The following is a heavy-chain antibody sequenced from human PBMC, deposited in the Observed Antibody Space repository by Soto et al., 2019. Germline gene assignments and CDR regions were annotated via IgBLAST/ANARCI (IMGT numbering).Heavy chain of an antibody. V-gene: IGHV3-23*01. CDR1: WLNFINHA. CDR3: AKGPKIFGVVPDY. D-gene: IGHD3-3*01. Sequence: PGGSLRLPCAASWLNFINHAMSWVRQDPGKGLEWVSAVSGSGGSTYYADSVKGRFTISRDNSKNTLYLQMNSLRAEDTAVYYCAKGPKIFGVVPDYWGQGTLVTVSS. J-gene: IGHJ4*02. CDR2: VSGSGGST.